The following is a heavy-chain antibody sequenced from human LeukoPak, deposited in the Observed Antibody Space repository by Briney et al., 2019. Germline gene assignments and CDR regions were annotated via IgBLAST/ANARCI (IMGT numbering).Heavy chain of an antibody. Sequence: GGSLRLSCAASGFTFSNYAMHWVRQAPGKGLEWLAIVSYDGTNKYSADSVKGRFTIFRDNSKNMVFLQVNSLRAEDTAVYYCARDHGYTYSKDRFDYWGQGTLVTVSS. CDR1: GFTFSNYA. V-gene: IGHV3-30*04. D-gene: IGHD5-18*01. J-gene: IGHJ4*02. CDR2: VSYDGTNK. CDR3: ARDHGYTYSKDRFDY.